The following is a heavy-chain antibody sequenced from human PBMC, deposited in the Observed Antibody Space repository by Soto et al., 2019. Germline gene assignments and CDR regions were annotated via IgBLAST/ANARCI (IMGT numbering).Heavy chain of an antibody. D-gene: IGHD3-16*01. CDR3: AREGGGASYYYYGMDV. J-gene: IGHJ6*02. CDR1: GGSISSYY. V-gene: IGHV4-59*01. Sequence: SETLSLTCIVSGGSISSYYWSWIRQPPGKGLEWIGYIYYSGSTNYNPSLKSRVTISVDTSKNQFSLKLSSVTAADTAVYYCAREGGGASYYYYGMDVWGQGTTVTVSS. CDR2: IYYSGST.